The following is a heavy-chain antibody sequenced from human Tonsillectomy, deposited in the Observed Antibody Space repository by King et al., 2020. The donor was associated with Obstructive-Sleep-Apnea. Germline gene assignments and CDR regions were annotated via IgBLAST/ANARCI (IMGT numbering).Heavy chain of an antibody. CDR3: ARDRGSVTGTSRDAY. CDR1: GGFVSSYA. V-gene: IGHV1-69*09. Sequence: VQLVQSGAEVKKPGSSVKVSCKASGGFVSSYAFTWVRQAPGQGLEWMGRIIPDLDIANYAQKFQGRVTITADESTSTAYMELSSLRSDDTAVYYCARDRGSVTGTSRDAYWGQGTLVTVSS. J-gene: IGHJ4*02. D-gene: IGHD6-19*01. CDR2: IIPDLDIA.